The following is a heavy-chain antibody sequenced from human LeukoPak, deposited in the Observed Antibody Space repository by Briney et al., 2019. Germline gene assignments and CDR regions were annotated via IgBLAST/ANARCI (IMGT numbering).Heavy chain of an antibody. CDR1: GGSIKSYY. CDR3: AREGIRGVIGSWFDP. J-gene: IGHJ5*02. Sequence: SETLSLTCTVSGGSIKSYYWSWIRQPPGKGLEWIWYIYYSGSTNNNPSLKSRVTISVDTSKNQFSLKLSSVTAADTAVYYCAREGIRGVIGSWFDPWGQGILVTASS. CDR2: IYYSGST. V-gene: IGHV4-59*01. D-gene: IGHD3-10*01.